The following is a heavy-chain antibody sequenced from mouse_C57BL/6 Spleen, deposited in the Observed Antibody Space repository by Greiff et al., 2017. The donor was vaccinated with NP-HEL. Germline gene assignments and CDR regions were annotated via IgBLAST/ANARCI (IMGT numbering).Heavy chain of an antibody. Sequence: QVQLKESGAELVRPGTSVKVSCKASGYAFTNYLIEWVKQRPGQGLEWIGVINPGSGGTNYNEKFKGKATLTADKSSSTAYMQLSSLTSEDSAVYFCARSYGNSYAMDYWGQGTSVTVSS. D-gene: IGHD2-1*01. CDR1: GYAFTNYL. CDR3: ARSYGNSYAMDY. V-gene: IGHV1-54*01. J-gene: IGHJ4*01. CDR2: INPGSGGT.